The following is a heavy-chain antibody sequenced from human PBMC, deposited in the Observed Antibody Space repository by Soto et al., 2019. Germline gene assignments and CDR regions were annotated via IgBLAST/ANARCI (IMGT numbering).Heavy chain of an antibody. J-gene: IGHJ6*02. D-gene: IGHD2-2*01. CDR2: IIPIFGTP. CDR3: ARERSVGYCSTTTSPKPFYYYAMDV. Sequence: QVQLVQSGAEVKKPGSSLKVSCKASGGTFTNYAFSWVRQAPGQGPEWMGGIIPIFGTPDYAQKFQGRVIITADESTRTVSMELNSLRSDDTAVYYCARERSVGYCSTTTSPKPFYYYAMDVWGQGTTVTVSS. V-gene: IGHV1-69*12. CDR1: GGTFTNYA.